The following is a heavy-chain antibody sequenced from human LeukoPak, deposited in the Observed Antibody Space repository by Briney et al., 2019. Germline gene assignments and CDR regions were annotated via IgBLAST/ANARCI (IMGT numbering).Heavy chain of an antibody. D-gene: IGHD2-21*02. J-gene: IGHJ4*02. V-gene: IGHV4-34*01. Sequence: SETLSLTCAYSGSFSGYYWSWIRQSPGQGLEWIGEINHSGSTNYNPSLKSRVTMSVDTSKNHFSLSLRSVTAADTAVYYCSRHWYCGGDCYDEFWGQGTLVTVSS. CDR1: SGSFSGYY. CDR3: SRHWYCGGDCYDEF. CDR2: INHSGST.